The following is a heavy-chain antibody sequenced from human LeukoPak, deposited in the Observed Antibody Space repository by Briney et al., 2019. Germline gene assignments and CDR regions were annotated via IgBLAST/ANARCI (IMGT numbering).Heavy chain of an antibody. CDR1: GGSFSGYY. CDR2: ISSSSSYI. V-gene: IGHV3-21*01. D-gene: IGHD1-7*01. CDR3: ARDSGNYLDAFDI. Sequence: PSETLSLTCAVYGGSFSGYYWSWIRQPPGKGLEWVSSISSSSSYIYYADSVKGRFTISRDNAKNSLYLQMNSLRAEDTAVYYCARDSGNYLDAFDIWGQGTMVTVSS. J-gene: IGHJ3*02.